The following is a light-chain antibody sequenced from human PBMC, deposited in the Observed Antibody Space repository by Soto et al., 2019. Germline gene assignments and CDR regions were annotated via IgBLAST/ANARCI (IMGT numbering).Light chain of an antibody. CDR2: GAS. Sequence: EIVLPQTPGTLSLSPGVRATLSCRASQSVSSSYLAWYQQKPGQAPRLLIFGASSRATGIPARFSGSGSATDFTLTISRLEPEDFAVYFCQQSGSSPLTFGGGTKVDIK. CDR1: QSVSSSY. J-gene: IGKJ4*01. V-gene: IGKV3-20*01. CDR3: QQSGSSPLT.